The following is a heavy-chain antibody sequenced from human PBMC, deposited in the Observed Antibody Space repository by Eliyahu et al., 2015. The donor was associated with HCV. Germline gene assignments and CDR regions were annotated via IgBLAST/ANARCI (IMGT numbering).Heavy chain of an antibody. D-gene: IGHD3-10*01. Sequence: EVQLLESGGGLEQPGGSLRLSCAASGFTFSSYAMGWVRQAPGKGLEWVSGISGSGGSTYYADSVKGRFAISRDNSKNTLYLQMSSLRAEDAAVYYCAKMITISRLGVDYWGQGTLVTVSS. CDR3: AKMITISRLGVDY. CDR1: GFTFSSYA. CDR2: ISGSGGST. J-gene: IGHJ4*02. V-gene: IGHV3-23*01.